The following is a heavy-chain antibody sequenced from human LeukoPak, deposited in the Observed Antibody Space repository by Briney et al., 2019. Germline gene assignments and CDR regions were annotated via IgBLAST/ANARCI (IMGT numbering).Heavy chain of an antibody. Sequence: GGSLRLSCAASGFTFSSYEMNWVRQSPGKGLECVSYISSSGSTIYYAASVKGRFTISRDNAKNSLYLQMNSLRAEDTAVYYCARGSIVVVVAARGLMDYWGQGTLVTVSS. CDR3: ARGSIVVVVAARGLMDY. J-gene: IGHJ4*02. D-gene: IGHD2-15*01. V-gene: IGHV3-48*03. CDR1: GFTFSSYE. CDR2: ISSSGSTI.